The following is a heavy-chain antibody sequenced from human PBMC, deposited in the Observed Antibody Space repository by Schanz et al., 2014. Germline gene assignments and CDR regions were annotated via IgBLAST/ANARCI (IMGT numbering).Heavy chain of an antibody. CDR3: AKGFGGYDLVLDY. CDR1: GFTFSNFA. Sequence: QVQLVESGGGVVQPGRSLRLSCAASGFTFSNFAMHWVRQAPGKGREWVTIISHDGSIQYGADSVKGRFTLSRDNSKISMYLQMNCLRAEYTFVYYCAKGFGGYDLVLDYWGQGTLVTVSS. V-gene: IGHV3-30*04. D-gene: IGHD5-12*01. J-gene: IGHJ4*02. CDR2: ISHDGSIQ.